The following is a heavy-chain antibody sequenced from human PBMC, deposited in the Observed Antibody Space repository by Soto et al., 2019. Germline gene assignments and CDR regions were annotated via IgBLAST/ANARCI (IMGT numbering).Heavy chain of an antibody. D-gene: IGHD2-2*01. Sequence: GASVKLCCKASGYTFTGCYMHWVRQATGQGLEWMGWINPNSGGTNYAQKFQGRVTMTRDTSISTAYMELSRLRSDDTAVYYCARGCSSTSCYFSVGLDYWGQGTLVTVSS. CDR1: GYTFTGCY. V-gene: IGHV1-2*02. CDR2: INPNSGGT. J-gene: IGHJ4*02. CDR3: ARGCSSTSCYFSVGLDY.